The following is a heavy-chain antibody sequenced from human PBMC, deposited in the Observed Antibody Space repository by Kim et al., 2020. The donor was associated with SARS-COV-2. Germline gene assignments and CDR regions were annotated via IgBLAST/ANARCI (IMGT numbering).Heavy chain of an antibody. CDR3: VTGRAWLDP. CDR2: SGST. Sequence: SGSTNYTPSLASRVTMSLDTSKNQFSLTLGSLTAADTAVYYCVTGRAWLDPWGQGILVTVSS. V-gene: IGHV4-59*01. J-gene: IGHJ5*02.